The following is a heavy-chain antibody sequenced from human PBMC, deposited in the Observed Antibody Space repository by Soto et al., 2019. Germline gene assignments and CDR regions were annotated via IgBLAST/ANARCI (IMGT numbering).Heavy chain of an antibody. V-gene: IGHV4-31*03. CDR2: IYYSGST. CDR3: ARAYYDYVWGSYRQYYFDY. CDR1: GGSISSGGYY. J-gene: IGHJ4*02. D-gene: IGHD3-16*02. Sequence: SETLSLTCTVSGGSISSGGYYWSWIRQHPGKGLEWIGYIYYSGSTYYNPSLKSRVTISVDTSKNQFSLKLSSVTAADTAVYYCARAYYDYVWGSYRQYYFDYWGQGTLVTVS.